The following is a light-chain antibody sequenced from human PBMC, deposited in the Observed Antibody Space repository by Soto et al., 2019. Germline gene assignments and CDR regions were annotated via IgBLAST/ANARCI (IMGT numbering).Light chain of an antibody. CDR2: GAS. J-gene: IGKJ1*01. Sequence: EIVLTQSPGTLSLSPGERATLSCRASQSMSSSYLAWYQQKPGQAPRLLIYGASSRATGIPGRFSGSGSGTDFTLTISRLEPEDFAVYYCQQYGSSPRTFGQGTKVEIK. CDR3: QQYGSSPRT. CDR1: QSMSSSY. V-gene: IGKV3-20*01.